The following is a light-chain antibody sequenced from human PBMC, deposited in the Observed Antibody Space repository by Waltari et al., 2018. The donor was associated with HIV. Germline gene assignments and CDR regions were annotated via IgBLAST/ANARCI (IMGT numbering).Light chain of an antibody. J-gene: IGLJ2*01. CDR1: RSNIGAGYD. Sequence: QSVLTQPPSVSGAPGQRVTISCTGSRSNIGAGYDVHWYQQLPGTAPKLLIYGNSNRPSGVPDRFSGSKSGTSASLAITGLQAEDEADYYCQSYDSSLSRGVFGGGTKLTVL. CDR3: QSYDSSLSRGV. CDR2: GNS. V-gene: IGLV1-40*01.